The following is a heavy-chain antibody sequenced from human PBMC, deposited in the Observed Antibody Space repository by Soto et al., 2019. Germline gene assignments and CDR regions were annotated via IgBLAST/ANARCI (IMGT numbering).Heavy chain of an antibody. Sequence: PGGSLRLSCAASGFTFSSYGMHWVRQAPGKGLERVAVISYDGSNKYYADSVKGRFTISRDNSKNTLYLQMNSLRAEDTAVYYCAKVRWEGYYDSSGYYSTYYYYGMDVWGQGTTVTVSS. V-gene: IGHV3-30*18. J-gene: IGHJ6*02. CDR2: ISYDGSNK. D-gene: IGHD3-22*01. CDR1: GFTFSSYG. CDR3: AKVRWEGYYDSSGYYSTYYYYGMDV.